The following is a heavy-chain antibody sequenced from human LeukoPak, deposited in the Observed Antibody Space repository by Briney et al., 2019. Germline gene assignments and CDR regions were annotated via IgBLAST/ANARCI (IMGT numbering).Heavy chain of an antibody. CDR2: IYNSGST. V-gene: IGHV4-59*01. CDR3: ARESAAAGTVNWFDP. D-gene: IGHD6-13*01. Sequence: SETLSLTCTVSGGSISSYYWSWIRQPPGKGLEWIGYIYNSGSTNYNPSLKSRVTISVDTSKNQFSLKLSSVTAADTAVYYCARESAAAGTVNWFDPWGQGTLVTVSS. CDR1: GGSISSYY. J-gene: IGHJ5*02.